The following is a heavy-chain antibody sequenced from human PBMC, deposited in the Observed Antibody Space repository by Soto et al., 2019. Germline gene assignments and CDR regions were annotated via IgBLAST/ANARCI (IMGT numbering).Heavy chain of an antibody. CDR3: ARRLYYDSSGFEGGGMDV. Sequence: SETLSLTCTVSGGSISSSTHDWGWIRQPPGKGLEWIGSIYYSGTTYYNPSLKSRITISIDTSKNQFALNLRYVTAADTAVYYCARRLYYDSSGFEGGGMDVWGQGTTVTVSS. J-gene: IGHJ6*02. V-gene: IGHV4-39*01. CDR2: IYYSGTT. CDR1: GGSISSSTHD. D-gene: IGHD3-22*01.